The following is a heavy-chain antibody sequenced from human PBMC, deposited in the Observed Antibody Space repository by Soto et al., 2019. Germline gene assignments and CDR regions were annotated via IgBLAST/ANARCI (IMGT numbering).Heavy chain of an antibody. V-gene: IGHV3-30-3*01. CDR3: ARGLVRTGPGYYGMDV. J-gene: IGHJ6*02. CDR1: GFTFSSYA. Sequence: GGSLILSCAASGFTFSSYAMHWVRQAPGKGLEWVAVISYDGSNKYYADSVKGRFTISRDNSKNTLYLQMNSLRAEDTAVYYCARGLVRTGPGYYGMDVWGQGTTVTVSS. CDR2: ISYDGSNK. D-gene: IGHD2-8*02.